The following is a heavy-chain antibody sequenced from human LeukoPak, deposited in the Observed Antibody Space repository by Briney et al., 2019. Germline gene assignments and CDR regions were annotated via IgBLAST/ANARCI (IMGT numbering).Heavy chain of an antibody. J-gene: IGHJ6*02. Sequence: PSETLSLTCTVSGGSISSGGYYWSWIRQHPGKGLEWIGYIYYSGSTYYNPSLKSRVTISVDTSKNQFSLKLSSVTAADTAVYYCARELLDTGHPPPYYYYGMGVWGQGTTVTVSS. V-gene: IGHV4-31*03. CDR1: GGSISSGGYY. CDR2: IYYSGST. D-gene: IGHD1-14*01. CDR3: ARELLDTGHPPPYYYYGMGV.